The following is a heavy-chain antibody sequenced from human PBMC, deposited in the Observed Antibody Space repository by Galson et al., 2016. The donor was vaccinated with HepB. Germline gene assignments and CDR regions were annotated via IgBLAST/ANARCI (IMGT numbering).Heavy chain of an antibody. J-gene: IGHJ5*02. V-gene: IGHV1-18*01. D-gene: IGHD2-2*01. CDR1: GYTFTSYG. Sequence: SVKVSCKASGYTFTSYGICWVRQAPGQGLEWMGWISAYNGNTDYAQKLQGRVTMTTDTSTSTAYMELRSLRSDDTAVYYCARDEAVVVVPAATTFDPWGQGTLVTVSS. CDR3: ARDEAVVVVPAATTFDP. CDR2: ISAYNGNT.